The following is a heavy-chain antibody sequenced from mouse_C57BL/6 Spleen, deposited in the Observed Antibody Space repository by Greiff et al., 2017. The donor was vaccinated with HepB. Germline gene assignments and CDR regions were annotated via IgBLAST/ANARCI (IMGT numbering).Heavy chain of an antibody. CDR1: GYTFTDYY. CDR2: INPNNGGT. CDR3: ARYGYPYYFDY. Sequence: VQLQQSGPELVKPGASVKISCKASGYTFTDYYMNWVKQSHGKSLEWIGDINPNNGGTSYNQKFKGKATLTVDKSSSTAYMELRSLTSEDSAVYYCARYGYPYYFDYWGQGTTLTVSS. J-gene: IGHJ2*01. D-gene: IGHD2-2*01. V-gene: IGHV1-26*01.